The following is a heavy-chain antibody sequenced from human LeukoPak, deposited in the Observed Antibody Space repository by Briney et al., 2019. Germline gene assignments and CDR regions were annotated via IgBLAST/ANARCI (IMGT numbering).Heavy chain of an antibody. V-gene: IGHV4-34*01. CDR1: GVSFSGYY. CDR2: INDSGST. D-gene: IGHD3-22*01. CDR3: ARGVYYDSSGYYYFDY. Sequence: SETLSLTCAVYGVSFSGYYWSWVRQPPGKGLEWIGEINDSGSTNYNPSLKSRVTISGETCKKQFSLKLRYVTAADTAVYYCARGVYYDSSGYYYFDYWGQGTLVTVSS. J-gene: IGHJ4*02.